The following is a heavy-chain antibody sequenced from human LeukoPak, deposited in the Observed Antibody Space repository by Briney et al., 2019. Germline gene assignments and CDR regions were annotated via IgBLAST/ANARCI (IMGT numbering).Heavy chain of an antibody. CDR2: NNPSGGST. J-gene: IGHJ3*02. CDR3: ARAGGLDSSGWYGDAFDI. CDR1: GYTFTSYY. V-gene: IGHV1-46*01. Sequence: GASVKVSCKASGYTFTSYYMHWVRQAPGQGLEWMGINNPSGGSTSYAQKFQGRVTMTRDMSTSTVYMELSSLRSEDTAVYYCARAGGLDSSGWYGDAFDIWGQGTMVTVSS. D-gene: IGHD6-19*01.